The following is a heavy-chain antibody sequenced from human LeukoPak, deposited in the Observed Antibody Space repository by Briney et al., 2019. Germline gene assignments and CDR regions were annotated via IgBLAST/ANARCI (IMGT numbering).Heavy chain of an antibody. D-gene: IGHD2-2*01. J-gene: IGHJ4*02. CDR2: IRYDGSNK. CDR1: GFTFSSYW. Sequence: GGSLRLSCAASGFTFSSYWMSWVRQAPGKGLEWVAFIRYDGSNKYYADSVKGRFTISRDNSKNTLYLQMNSLRAEDTAVYYCAKVPGGIVVVPAAIDYWGQGTLVTVSS. V-gene: IGHV3-30*02. CDR3: AKVPGGIVVVPAAIDY.